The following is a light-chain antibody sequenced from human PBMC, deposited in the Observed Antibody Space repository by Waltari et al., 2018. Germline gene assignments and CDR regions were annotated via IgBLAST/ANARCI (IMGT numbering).Light chain of an antibody. Sequence: DVVMTQSPLSLPVTLGQPATISCRPSQSLVHRDGKTYLNWFHQRPGQSPRRLIYKVFNRDSGVPDRFSGSGSGTDFTLKISRVEAEDVGAYYCMQATQWPLTFGQGTKVEIK. CDR1: QSLVHRDGKTY. CDR2: KVF. CDR3: MQATQWPLT. J-gene: IGKJ1*01. V-gene: IGKV2-30*02.